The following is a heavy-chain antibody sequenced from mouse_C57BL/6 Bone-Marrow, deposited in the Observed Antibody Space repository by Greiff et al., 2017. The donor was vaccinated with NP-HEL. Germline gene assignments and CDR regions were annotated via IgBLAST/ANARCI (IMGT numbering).Heavy chain of an antibody. V-gene: IGHV5-4*03. J-gene: IGHJ3*01. D-gene: IGHD1-2*01. Sequence: EVKLMESGGGLVKPGGSLKLSCAASGFTFSSYAMSWVRQTPEKRLEWVATISDGGSYTYYPDNVKGRFTISRDNAKNNLYLQMSHLKSEDTAMYYCASLYYGTWFAYWGQGTLVTVSA. CDR1: GFTFSSYA. CDR2: ISDGGSYT. CDR3: ASLYYGTWFAY.